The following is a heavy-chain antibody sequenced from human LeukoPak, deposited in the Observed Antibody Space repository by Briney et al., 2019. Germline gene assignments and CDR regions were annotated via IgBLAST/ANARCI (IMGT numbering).Heavy chain of an antibody. CDR1: GFTFSIYW. V-gene: IGHV3-7*01. J-gene: IGHJ4*02. CDR2: INQGGSET. CDR3: AKTAGTGSVDY. Sequence: PGGSLRLSCAASGFTFSIYWMSWVRQAPGKGLEWVANINQGGSETYYVDSVMGRFTISRDNTKNSLFLEMNSLRADDTAVYYCAKTAGTGSVDYWGQGTLVTVSS. D-gene: IGHD3-10*01.